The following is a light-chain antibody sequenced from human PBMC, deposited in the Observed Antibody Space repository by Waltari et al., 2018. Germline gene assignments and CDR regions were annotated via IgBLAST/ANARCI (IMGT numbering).Light chain of an antibody. V-gene: IGLV1-51*02. CDR1: TSNIGSNY. Sequence: QSVLTQPPSVSAAPGQKVTISCSGSTSNIGSNYVSWYQHLPGTVPKLLIYEKKERPPGIPDRFSGSKSGTSATLDIAGLQTGDEGEYYCATWDESLNGVFGPGTKVTVL. J-gene: IGLJ1*01. CDR2: EKK. CDR3: ATWDESLNGV.